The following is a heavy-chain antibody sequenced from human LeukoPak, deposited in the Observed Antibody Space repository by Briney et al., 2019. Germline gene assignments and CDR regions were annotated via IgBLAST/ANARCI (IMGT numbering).Heavy chain of an antibody. V-gene: IGHV4-31*03. Sequence: SETLSLTCTVSGGSVSSGGYYWSWIRQPPGQGLEWIGYIYYSGSTYYNPSLQSRVTISVDTSKNQFSLKLSSVTAADTAVYYCARSAQTVTTFPLDYWGQGTLVTVSS. CDR2: IYYSGST. CDR3: ARSAQTVTTFPLDY. J-gene: IGHJ4*02. CDR1: GGSVSSGGYY. D-gene: IGHD4-17*01.